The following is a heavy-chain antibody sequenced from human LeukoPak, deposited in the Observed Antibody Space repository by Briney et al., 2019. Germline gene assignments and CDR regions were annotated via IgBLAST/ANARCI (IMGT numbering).Heavy chain of an antibody. CDR3: ARERSDWGRPIDY. Sequence: EASVKVSCKSSGYTLTDYYIHWVRQAPGQGLEWMGWINPNSGGTDYVRKFQGRVTMTRDTSISTAYMELSRLTSDDTAVYYCARERSDWGRPIDYWGQGTLVTVSS. CDR2: INPNSGGT. D-gene: IGHD3-9*01. J-gene: IGHJ4*02. V-gene: IGHV1-2*02. CDR1: GYTLTDYY.